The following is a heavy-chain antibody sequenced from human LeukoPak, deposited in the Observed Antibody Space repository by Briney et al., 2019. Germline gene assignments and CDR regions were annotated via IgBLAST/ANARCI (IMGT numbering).Heavy chain of an antibody. CDR1: GFTFNSNY. Sequence: GVSLRLSCAASGFTFNSNYMSWVRQAPGKGLEWVSLIYTGGSTYYADSVRGRFTISRHNSKNTLYLQMNSLRPEDTAIYYCARGFGKAAADVFGGYTMDVWGQGTTVTVSS. D-gene: IGHD6-13*01. V-gene: IGHV3-66*02. CDR2: IYTGGST. J-gene: IGHJ6*02. CDR3: ARGFGKAAADVFGGYTMDV.